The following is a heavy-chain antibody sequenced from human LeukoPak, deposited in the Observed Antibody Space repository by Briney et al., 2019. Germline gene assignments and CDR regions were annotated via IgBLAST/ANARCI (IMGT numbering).Heavy chain of an antibody. V-gene: IGHV3-7*01. J-gene: IGHJ4*02. D-gene: IGHD4-11*01. Sequence: GGSLRLSCVVSGFTFSSYWMSWARQAPGKGLEWVANIKQDGGERFYVDSVKGRFTISRDNAKNSLYLQMNSLRVEDTAVYYCAREDHSNYNYWGQGTLVTVSS. CDR1: GFTFSSYW. CDR2: IKQDGGER. CDR3: AREDHSNYNY.